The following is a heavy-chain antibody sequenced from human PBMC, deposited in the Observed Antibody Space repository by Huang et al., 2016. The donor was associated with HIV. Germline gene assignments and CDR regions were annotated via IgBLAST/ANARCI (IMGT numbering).Heavy chain of an antibody. D-gene: IGHD3-3*01. CDR3: ARDPLDIRRHFDF. J-gene: IGHJ4*02. CDR1: GYTFSSHA. V-gene: IGHV1-3*01. CDR2: INGGNGDK. Sequence: QVQLVQSGAEVKKPGTSVKVSCKTSGYTFSSHALQWLRQAPGQRPEWMGWINGGNGDKKYSQKFQGRVTITSDTSANIGYMELNSLLSEDTAVYYCARDPLDIRRHFDFWGQGSLVTVSS.